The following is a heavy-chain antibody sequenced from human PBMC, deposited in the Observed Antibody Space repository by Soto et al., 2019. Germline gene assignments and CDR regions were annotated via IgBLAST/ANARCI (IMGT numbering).Heavy chain of an antibody. CDR3: ARQIYDSDTGPNFQYYFDS. V-gene: IGHV5-10-1*01. CDR2: IDPSDSQT. J-gene: IGHJ4*02. D-gene: IGHD3-22*01. CDR1: GYSFSGYW. Sequence: PXESLKISCKGSGYSFSGYWITWVRQKPGEGLEWMGRIDPSDSQTYYSPSFRGHVTISVTKSITTVFLQWSSLRASDTAMYYCARQIYDSDTGPNFQYYFDSSGQGTPATVSS.